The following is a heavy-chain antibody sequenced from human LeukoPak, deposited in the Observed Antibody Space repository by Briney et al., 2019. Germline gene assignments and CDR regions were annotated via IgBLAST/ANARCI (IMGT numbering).Heavy chain of an antibody. V-gene: IGHV4-59*08. J-gene: IGHJ4*02. CDR3: ARRGPIAAAVYFDY. CDR1: GGSISSSY. Sequence: SETLSLTCTVSGGSISSSYWNWIRQPPGKGLEWIGHIHYSGSTNYNSSLKSRVTISVDTSKNQFSLKLSSVTAADTAVYYCARRGPIAAAVYFDYWGQGTLVTVSS. CDR2: IHYSGST. D-gene: IGHD6-13*01.